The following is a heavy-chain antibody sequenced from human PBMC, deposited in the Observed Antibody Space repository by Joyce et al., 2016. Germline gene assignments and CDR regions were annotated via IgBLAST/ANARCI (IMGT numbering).Heavy chain of an antibody. CDR2: IYNSETT. D-gene: IGHD3-10*01. Sequence: HLQESGPGLVKPSETLSLTCTISGDSFSATSYYWSWIRQSPGEGLEWLGFIYNSETTHYNPSLGGRLSISVGAAKKEFSLRLTSVTSADTAVYYCATSLPSRVGGFQFFGMDVWGQGTTVIVS. CDR1: GDSFSATSYY. J-gene: IGHJ6*02. V-gene: IGHV4-61*01. CDR3: ATSLPSRVGGFQFFGMDV.